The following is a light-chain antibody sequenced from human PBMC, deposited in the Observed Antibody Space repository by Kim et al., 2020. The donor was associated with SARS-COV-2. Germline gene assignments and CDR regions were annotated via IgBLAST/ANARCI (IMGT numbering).Light chain of an antibody. CDR1: SSDVGGYNY. CDR3: SSYTSSSTRV. Sequence: GQSITISCTGPSSDVGGYNYVSWYQQHPGKAPNLMIYDVSNRPSGVSNRFSGSKSGNTASLTISGLQAEDEADYYCSSYTSSSTRVFGGGTQLTVL. CDR2: DVS. J-gene: IGLJ3*02. V-gene: IGLV2-14*03.